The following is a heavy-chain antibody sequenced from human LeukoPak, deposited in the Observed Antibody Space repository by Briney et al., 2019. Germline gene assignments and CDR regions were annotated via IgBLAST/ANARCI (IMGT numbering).Heavy chain of an antibody. V-gene: IGHV3-23*01. CDR1: GFTFSSYA. Sequence: GGSLRLSCAASGFTFSSYAMHWVRQAPGKGLEWVSAISGSGGSTYYADSVKGRFTISRDNSKNTLYLQMNSLRAEDTAVYYCAGSSGWSVGGYYFDYWGQGTLVTVSS. D-gene: IGHD6-19*01. J-gene: IGHJ4*02. CDR2: ISGSGGST. CDR3: AGSSGWSVGGYYFDY.